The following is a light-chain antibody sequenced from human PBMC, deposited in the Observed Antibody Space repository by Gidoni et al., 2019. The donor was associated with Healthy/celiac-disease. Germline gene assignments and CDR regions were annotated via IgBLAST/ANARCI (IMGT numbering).Light chain of an antibody. CDR2: EAS. CDR1: QSISSW. Sequence: DIQMTQPPSSLSASEGDRVTITCRASQSISSWLAWYQQKPGKAPKLLIYEASSLESGVPSRFSGSGSGTEFTLTISSLQPDDFATYYCQQYYSYPWTFGQGTKVEIK. J-gene: IGKJ1*01. V-gene: IGKV1-5*03. CDR3: QQYYSYPWT.